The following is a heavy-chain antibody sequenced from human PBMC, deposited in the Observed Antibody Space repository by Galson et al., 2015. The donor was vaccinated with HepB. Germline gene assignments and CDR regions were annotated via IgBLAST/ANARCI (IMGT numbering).Heavy chain of an antibody. CDR3: ARGIWNYYDSQWGIEDGAFDI. CDR2: INPSGGST. J-gene: IGHJ3*02. V-gene: IGHV1-46*01. CDR1: GYTFTSYY. D-gene: IGHD3-22*01. Sequence: SVKVSCKASGYTFTSYYMHWVRQAPGQGLEWMGIINPSGGSTSYAQKFQGRVTMTRDTSTSTVYMELSSLRSEDTAVYYCARGIWNYYDSQWGIEDGAFDIWGQGTMVTVSS.